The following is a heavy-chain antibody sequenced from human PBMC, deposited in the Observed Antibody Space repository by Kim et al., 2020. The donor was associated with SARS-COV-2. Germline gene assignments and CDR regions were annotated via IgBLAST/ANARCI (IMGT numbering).Heavy chain of an antibody. J-gene: IGHJ4*02. CDR3: ARDGVIESLDMGIAAAGLDY. V-gene: IGHV3-33*01. Sequence: GGSLRLSCAASGFTFSSYGMHWVRQAPGKGLEWVAVIWYDGSNKYYADSVKGRFTISRDNSKNTLYLQMNSLRAEDTAVYYCARDGVIESLDMGIAAAGLDYWGQGTLVTVSS. CDR2: IWYDGSNK. CDR1: GFTFSSYG. D-gene: IGHD6-13*01.